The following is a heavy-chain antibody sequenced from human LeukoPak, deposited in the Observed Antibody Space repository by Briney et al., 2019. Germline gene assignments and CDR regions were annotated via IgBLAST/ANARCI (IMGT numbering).Heavy chain of an antibody. D-gene: IGHD6-13*01. CDR2: MNPNSGNT. CDR1: GYTFTSYD. Sequence: ASVKVSCKASGYTFTSYDISWVRQATGQGLEWMGWMNPNSGNTGYAQKFQGRVTMTRNTSISTAYMELSSLRSEDTAVYYCARGPKGAAAGTRNWFDPWGQGTLVTVSS. CDR3: ARGPKGAAAGTRNWFDP. V-gene: IGHV1-8*01. J-gene: IGHJ5*02.